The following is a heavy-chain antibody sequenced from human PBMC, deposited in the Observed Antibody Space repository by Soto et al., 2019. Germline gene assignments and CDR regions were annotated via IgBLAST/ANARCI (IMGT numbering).Heavy chain of an antibody. CDR3: ARYYDSSGYYDY. CDR1: GCSTSSYY. D-gene: IGHD3-22*01. CDR2: IYYSGST. V-gene: IGHV4-59*01. J-gene: IGHJ4*02. Sequence: SETLSLTCTVSGCSTSSYYWSWFRQPPGKGLEWIGYIYYSGSTNYNPSLKSRVIISVDTSKNQFSLKLSSVAAADTAVYYCARYYDSSGYYDYWGQGTLVTVS.